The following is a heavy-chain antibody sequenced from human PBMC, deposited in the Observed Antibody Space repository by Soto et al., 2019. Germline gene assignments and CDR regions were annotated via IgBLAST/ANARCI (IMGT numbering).Heavy chain of an antibody. Sequence: QVQLVQSGAEVKKTGSSVKVSCKTSGGTFSTFGISWVRQAPGQGLEWMGGIIPLFGTAEYSQKYEDRITITEDESTNTVYMDLRSLTSEDTAIYYCARTAPMDAGDKYYYDFWGQGALVTVSS. V-gene: IGHV1-69*01. CDR3: ARTAPMDAGDKYYYDF. CDR2: IIPLFGTA. D-gene: IGHD3-16*01. CDR1: GGTFSTFG. J-gene: IGHJ4*02.